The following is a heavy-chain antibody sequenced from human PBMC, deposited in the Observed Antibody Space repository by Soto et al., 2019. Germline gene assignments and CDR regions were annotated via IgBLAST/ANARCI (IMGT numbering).Heavy chain of an antibody. CDR1: GFPFRTYW. J-gene: IGHJ4*02. CDR2: IKRDGSEK. CDR3: AREVTIFGGPTSDF. D-gene: IGHD3-3*01. Sequence: PGGSLRLSCSASGFPFRTYWMTWVRQAPGKGLEWVASIKRDGSEKHYVESVKGRFTISRDNTKNSLFLQMNSLRAEDTAVYYCAREVTIFGGPTSDFWGQGTLVTVSS. V-gene: IGHV3-7*01.